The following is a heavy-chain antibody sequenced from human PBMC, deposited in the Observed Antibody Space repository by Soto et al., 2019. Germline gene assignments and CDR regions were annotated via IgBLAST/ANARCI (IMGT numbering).Heavy chain of an antibody. Sequence: PVGSLILSCTSSVFTFISSSMRLFLQAPGKGLEWVSISSASGCSTYHSDSVKGLFSISRDNSKNTLYLQMTRLRTEDKAVYYCEKDGKWLDVQFDSWGQGALVTVSS. D-gene: IGHD6-19*01. CDR3: EKDGKWLDVQFDS. V-gene: IGHV3-23*01. CDR2: SSASGCST. CDR1: VFTFISSS. J-gene: IGHJ5*01.